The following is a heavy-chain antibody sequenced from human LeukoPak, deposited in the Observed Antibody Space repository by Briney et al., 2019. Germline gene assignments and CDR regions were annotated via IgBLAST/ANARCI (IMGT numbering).Heavy chain of an antibody. CDR1: GGSISSSSYY. CDR3: ANTAKDYYYYYYMDV. V-gene: IGHV4-39*01. J-gene: IGHJ6*03. CDR2: IYYSGST. D-gene: IGHD5-18*01. Sequence: SETLSLTCTVSGGSISSSSYYWGWIRQPPGKGLEWIGSIYYSGSTYYNPSLKSRVTISVDTSKNQFSLKLSSVTAADTAVYYCANTAKDYYYYYYMDVWGKGTTVTISS.